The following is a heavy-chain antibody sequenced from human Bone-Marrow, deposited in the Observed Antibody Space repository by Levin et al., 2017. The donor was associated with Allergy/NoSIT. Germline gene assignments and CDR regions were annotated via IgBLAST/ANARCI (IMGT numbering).Heavy chain of an antibody. D-gene: IGHD5-24*01. J-gene: IGHJ4*02. CDR1: GYSFTSYW. CDR3: ARHVGWLKKYPPHFDY. V-gene: IGHV5-51*01. Sequence: GESLKISCKTSGYSFTSYWIAWVRQKPGKGLEWMGIIYPGDSTRRYSPSFQGQVTISGDKAINTAYLQWSSLRASDTAIYYCARHVGWLKKYPPHFDYWGQGTLVTVSS. CDR2: IYPGDSTR.